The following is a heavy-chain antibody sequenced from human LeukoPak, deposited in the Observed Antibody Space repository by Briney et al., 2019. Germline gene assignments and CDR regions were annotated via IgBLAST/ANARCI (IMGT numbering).Heavy chain of an antibody. Sequence: AVTVSCKASGGTFSSYVISWVRQAPGQGREWMGRIIPIFGIANYAQKFQGRVTITEDKSTSTAYMELSSLRSEDTAVYYCASSRSGSPHESFQHWGQGTLVTVSS. CDR2: IIPIFGIA. V-gene: IGHV1-69*04. J-gene: IGHJ1*01. D-gene: IGHD1-26*01. CDR1: GGTFSSYV. CDR3: ASSRSGSPHESFQH.